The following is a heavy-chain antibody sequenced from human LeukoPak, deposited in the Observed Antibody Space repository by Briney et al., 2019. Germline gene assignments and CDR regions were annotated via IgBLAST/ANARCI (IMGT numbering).Heavy chain of an antibody. CDR2: ISNSGTTI. CDR3: ARHARVAGFDY. J-gene: IGHJ4*02. D-gene: IGHD6-19*01. CDR1: RFTFSDFY. V-gene: IGHV3-11*04. Sequence: GGSLRLSCAASRFTFSDFYMSWIRQAPGKGLEWISYISNSGTTIYYADSVKGRFTSSRDNAKNSLYLQMNSLIAEDTAVYYCARHARVAGFDYWGLGTLVTVSS.